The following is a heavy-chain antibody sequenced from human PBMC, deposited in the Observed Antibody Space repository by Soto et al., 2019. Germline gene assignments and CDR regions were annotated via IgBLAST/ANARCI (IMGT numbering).Heavy chain of an antibody. J-gene: IGHJ6*02. V-gene: IGHV3-53*01. Sequence: PGGSLRLSCAASGFTVSSNYMGWVRQAPGKGLEWVSVIYSGGSTYYADSVKGRFTISRDNSKNTLYLQMNSLRAEDTAVYYCARDRLREVVAPDPGYYYYGMDVWGQGTTVTVSS. CDR2: IYSGGST. CDR1: GFTVSSNY. D-gene: IGHD2-15*01. CDR3: ARDRLREVVAPDPGYYYYGMDV.